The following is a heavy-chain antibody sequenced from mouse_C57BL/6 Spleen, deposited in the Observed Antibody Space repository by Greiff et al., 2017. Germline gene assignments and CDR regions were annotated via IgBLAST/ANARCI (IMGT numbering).Heavy chain of an antibody. CDR1: GYTFTSYW. CDR2: IYPGSGST. CDR3: ARPMVTRYAMDY. D-gene: IGHD2-3*01. Sequence: QVQLQQPGAELVKPGASVKMSCKASGYTFTSYWITWVKPRPGQGLEWIGDIYPGSGSTNYNEKFKSKATLTVDTSSSTAYMQLSSLTSEDSAVYYCARPMVTRYAMDYWGQGTSVTVSS. V-gene: IGHV1-55*01. J-gene: IGHJ4*01.